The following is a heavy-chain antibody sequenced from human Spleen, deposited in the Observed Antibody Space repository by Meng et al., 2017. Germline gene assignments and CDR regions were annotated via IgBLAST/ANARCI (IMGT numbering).Heavy chain of an antibody. CDR2: INHSGST. CDR3: ARGEVVVVAAGGFDY. Sequence: SETLSLTCAVYGGSFSGYYWSWIRQPPGKGLEWIGEINHSGSTNYNPSLKSRVTTSVDTSKNQFSLKLSSVTAADTAVYYCARGEVVVVAAGGFDYWGQGTLVTVSS. J-gene: IGHJ4*02. CDR1: GGSFSGYY. V-gene: IGHV4-34*01. D-gene: IGHD2-15*01.